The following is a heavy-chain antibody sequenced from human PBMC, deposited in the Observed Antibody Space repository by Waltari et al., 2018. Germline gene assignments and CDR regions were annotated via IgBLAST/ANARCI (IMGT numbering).Heavy chain of an antibody. CDR1: GESISGNYW. CDR3: AGDRAIGLFFDY. D-gene: IGHD2-2*01. J-gene: IGHJ4*02. Sequence: QVQLQESGQGLVKPSGNLSLTCAVSGESISGNYWWSWVRQSPEKGLEWIGQVHHSGKTHYNPSLQSRVTISVDKPKNQFSLNLNSVTAADTAVYYCAGDRAIGLFFDYWGRGTLVTVSS. V-gene: IGHV4-4*02. CDR2: VHHSGKT.